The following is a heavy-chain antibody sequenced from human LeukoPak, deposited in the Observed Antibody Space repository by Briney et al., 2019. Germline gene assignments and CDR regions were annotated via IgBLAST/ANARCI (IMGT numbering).Heavy chain of an antibody. CDR2: IYPGDSDT. V-gene: IGHV5-51*01. J-gene: IGHJ4*02. CDR1: GSSFTSYW. CDR3: ATYSSTFYHDY. Sequence: PGASLQISCKGSGSSFTSYWIGCVRQLPGKGLEWMGIIYPGDSDTRYSPSFQGQVTISADKSISTAYLQWSSLKASDTAMYYCATYSSTFYHDYWGQGTLVTVSS. D-gene: IGHD2/OR15-2a*01.